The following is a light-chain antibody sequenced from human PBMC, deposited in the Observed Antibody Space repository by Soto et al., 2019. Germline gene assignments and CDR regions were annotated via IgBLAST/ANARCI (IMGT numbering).Light chain of an antibody. Sequence: QSVLTQPASVSASPGQSITISCTGTSSDVGGSNFVSWYQQHPGKPPKLIIYEVSKRPSGVPDRFSGSKSANTASLTVSGLQAEDEAFYYCSSTAGNNNLVFGGGTKLTVL. CDR1: SSDVGGSNF. CDR2: EVS. CDR3: SSTAGNNNLV. V-gene: IGLV2-8*01. J-gene: IGLJ3*02.